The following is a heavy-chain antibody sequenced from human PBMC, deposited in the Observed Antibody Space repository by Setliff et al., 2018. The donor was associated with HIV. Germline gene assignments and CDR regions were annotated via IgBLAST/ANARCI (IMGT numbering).Heavy chain of an antibody. CDR3: ARDPAPSSSASYFQH. D-gene: IGHD6-6*01. Sequence: GASVKVSCKASGYTFTSYAMHWVRQAPGQRLEWMGWINAGNGNTRYSQTFQGRVTITRDTSTSTVYMELSSLRSEDTAVYYCARDPAPSSSASYFQHWGQGTPVTVSS. CDR1: GYTFTSYA. J-gene: IGHJ1*01. CDR2: INAGNGNT. V-gene: IGHV1-3*01.